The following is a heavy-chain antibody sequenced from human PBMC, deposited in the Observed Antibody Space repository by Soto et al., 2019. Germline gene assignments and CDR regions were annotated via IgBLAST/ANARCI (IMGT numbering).Heavy chain of an antibody. CDR2: IWYDGSNK. D-gene: IGHD6-13*01. J-gene: IGHJ4*02. CDR3: ARDRGIAAAGPAVY. CDR1: GFTFSSYG. Sequence: GGSLRLSCAASGFTFSSYGMHWVRQAPGKGLEWVAVIWYDGSNKYYADSVKGRFTISRDNSKNTLYLQMNSLRAEDTAVYYCARDRGIAAAGPAVYWGQGTLVTVSS. V-gene: IGHV3-33*01.